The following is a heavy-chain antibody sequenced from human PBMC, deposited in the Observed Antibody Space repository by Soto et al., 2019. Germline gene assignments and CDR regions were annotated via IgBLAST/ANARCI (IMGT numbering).Heavy chain of an antibody. CDR1: GVSISSYF. Sequence: SETLSLTCSVSGVSISSYFWSWIRQAPGRGLEWIGYTHHRGSTNYSPSLRSRVAISLDTSENQFSLKVNSVTAADTAVYYCARIGGYHGPLDYWGQGTPVTVSS. CDR2: THHRGST. D-gene: IGHD6-25*01. J-gene: IGHJ4*02. CDR3: ARIGGYHGPLDY. V-gene: IGHV4-59*01.